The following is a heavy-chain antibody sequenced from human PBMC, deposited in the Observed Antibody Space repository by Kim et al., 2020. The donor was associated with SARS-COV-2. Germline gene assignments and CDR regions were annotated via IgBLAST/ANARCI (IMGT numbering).Heavy chain of an antibody. D-gene: IGHD3-9*01. CDR1: GGSISGYY. V-gene: IGHV4-59*13. Sequence: SETLSLTCTVSGGSISGYYWSWIRQPPGKGLEWIGYIYYSGSTNYNPSLKSRVTISVDTSKNQFSLKLSSVTAADTAVYYCARTYPAYAIMTGYYYFDY. J-gene: IGHJ4*01. CDR3: ARTYPAYAIMTGYYYFDY. CDR2: IYYSGST.